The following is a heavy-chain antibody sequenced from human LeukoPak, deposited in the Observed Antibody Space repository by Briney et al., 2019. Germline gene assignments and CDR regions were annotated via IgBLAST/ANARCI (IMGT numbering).Heavy chain of an antibody. J-gene: IGHJ5*02. CDR3: ARVAGIAAAGTRFWFDP. Sequence: ASVKVSCKASGYTFTSYDINWVRQATGQGLEWMGWMNPNSGNTGYAQKFQGRVTMTTDTSTDTAYMQLRSLRSDDTAVYYCARVAGIAAAGTRFWFDPWGQGTLVTVSS. CDR1: GYTFTSYD. D-gene: IGHD6-13*01. CDR2: MNPNSGNT. V-gene: IGHV1-8*01.